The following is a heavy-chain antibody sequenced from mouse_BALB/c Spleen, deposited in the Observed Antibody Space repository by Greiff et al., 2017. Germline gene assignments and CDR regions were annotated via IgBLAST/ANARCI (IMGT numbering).Heavy chain of an antibody. Sequence: EVKLMESGGGLVQPGGSLKLSCAASGFTFSSYGMSWVRQTPDKRLELVATINSNGGSTYYPDSVKGRFTISRDNAKNTLYLQMSSLKSEDTAMYYCARRGYYGYEGGYFDYWGQGTTLTVSS. V-gene: IGHV5-6-3*01. CDR1: GFTFSSYG. CDR2: INSNGGST. D-gene: IGHD1-2*01. J-gene: IGHJ2*01. CDR3: ARRGYYGYEGGYFDY.